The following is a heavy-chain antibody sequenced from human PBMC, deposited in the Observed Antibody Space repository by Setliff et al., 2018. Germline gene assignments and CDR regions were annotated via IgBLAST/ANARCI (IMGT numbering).Heavy chain of an antibody. V-gene: IGHV1-24*01. CDR2: FDPEDGET. CDR1: GYTLTELS. Sequence: ASVKVSCKVSGYTLTELSMHWVRQAPGKGLEWMGGFDPEDGETIYAQKFQGRVTMTEDTSTDTAYMELSSLRPEDTAVYYCATGSSRGYSGYPRPYGMDVWGQGTTVTVSS. D-gene: IGHD5-12*01. J-gene: IGHJ6*02. CDR3: ATGSSRGYSGYPRPYGMDV.